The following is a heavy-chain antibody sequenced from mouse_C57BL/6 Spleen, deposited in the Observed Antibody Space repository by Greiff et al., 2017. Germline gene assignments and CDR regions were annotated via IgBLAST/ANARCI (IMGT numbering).Heavy chain of an antibody. J-gene: IGHJ2*01. CDR1: GFTFSNYW. D-gene: IGHD2-3*01. V-gene: IGHV6-3*01. Sequence: EVKLLESGGGLVQPGGSMKLSCVASGFTFSNYWMNWVRQSPEKGLEWVAQIRLKSDNYATHYAESVKGRFTISRDDSKSSVYLQMNNLRAEDTGIYYCTGGYYVYFDYWGQGTTLTVSS. CDR3: TGGYYVYFDY. CDR2: IRLKSDNYAT.